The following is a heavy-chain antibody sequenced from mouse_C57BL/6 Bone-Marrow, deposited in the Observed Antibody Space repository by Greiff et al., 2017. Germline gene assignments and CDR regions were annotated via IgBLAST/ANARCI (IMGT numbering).Heavy chain of an antibody. Sequence: QVQLQHPGAELVRPGTSVKLSCKASGYTFTSYWMHWVKQRPGQGLEWIGVIDPSDSYTNYNQKFKGKATLTVDTSSSTAYMQLSSLTSEDSAVYYCARGRITTVVPYYFDYWGQGTTLTVSS. CDR1: GYTFTSYW. D-gene: IGHD1-1*01. V-gene: IGHV1-59*01. J-gene: IGHJ2*01. CDR2: IDPSDSYT. CDR3: ARGRITTVVPYYFDY.